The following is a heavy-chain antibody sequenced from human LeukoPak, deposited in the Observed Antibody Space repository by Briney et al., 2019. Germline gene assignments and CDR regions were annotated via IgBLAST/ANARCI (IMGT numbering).Heavy chain of an antibody. CDR1: GFTFSSYG. CDR3: ARDLHDSSSSSGSDY. D-gene: IGHD6-6*01. J-gene: IGHJ4*02. V-gene: IGHV3-33*01. CDR2: IRYDGSNK. Sequence: GGSLRLSCAASGFTFSSYGMHWVRQAPGKGLEWVAVIRYDGSNKYYADSVKGRFTISRDNSKNTLYLQMNSLRAEDTAVYYCARDLHDSSSSSGSDYWGQGTLVTVSS.